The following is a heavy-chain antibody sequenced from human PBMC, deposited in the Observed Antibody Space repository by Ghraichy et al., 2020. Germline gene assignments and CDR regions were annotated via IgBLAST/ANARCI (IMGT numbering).Heavy chain of an antibody. J-gene: IGHJ2*01. Sequence: SETLSLTCTVSGDSISSSSYYWGWIRQPPGKGLEWIGSLYYSGSTYYNPSLKSRVTISVDTSKNQFSLKLNSVTAADTAVYYCARIVYSTSWYDGWYFDLWGRGTLVTVSS. CDR2: LYYSGST. CDR1: GDSISSSSYY. V-gene: IGHV4-39*01. D-gene: IGHD6-13*01. CDR3: ARIVYSTSWYDGWYFDL.